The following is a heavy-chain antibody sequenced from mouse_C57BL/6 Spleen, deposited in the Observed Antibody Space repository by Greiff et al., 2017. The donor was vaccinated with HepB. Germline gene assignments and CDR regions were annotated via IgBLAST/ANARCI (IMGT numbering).Heavy chain of an antibody. CDR2: INPSSGYT. J-gene: IGHJ1*03. D-gene: IGHD1-1*01. V-gene: IGHV1-4*01. Sequence: VQLQQSGAELARPGASVKMSCKASGYTFTSYTMHWVKQSPGQGLEWIGYINPSSGYTKYNQKFKDKATLTADKSSSTAYMQLSSLTSEDSAVYYCAVYGRDWYFDVWGTGTTVTVSS. CDR1: GYTFTSYT. CDR3: AVYGRDWYFDV.